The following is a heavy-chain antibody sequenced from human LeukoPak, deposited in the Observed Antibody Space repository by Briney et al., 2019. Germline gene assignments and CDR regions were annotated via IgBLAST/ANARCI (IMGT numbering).Heavy chain of an antibody. V-gene: IGHV4-4*02. CDR3: ARSVSGSYGAFDI. Sequence: SGTLSLTCAVSGGSLSRSNWWSWVRQAPGKGLEWIGEIYQSGSTNYNPSLKSRVTILVDNSKNQFSLKVTSVTAADTAVYFCARSVSGSYGAFDIWGQGTLVTVSS. CDR1: GGSLSRSNW. D-gene: IGHD1-26*01. CDR2: IYQSGST. J-gene: IGHJ3*02.